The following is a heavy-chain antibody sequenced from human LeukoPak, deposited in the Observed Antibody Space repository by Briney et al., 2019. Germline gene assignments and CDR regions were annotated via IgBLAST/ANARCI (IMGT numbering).Heavy chain of an antibody. D-gene: IGHD2-15*01. J-gene: IGHJ5*02. V-gene: IGHV4-31*03. CDR2: IYYSGST. Sequence: SETLSLTCTVSGGSISSGGYYWSWIRQHPGKGLEWIGYIYYSGSTYYNPSLKSRVTISVDTSKNQFSLKLSSVTAADTAVYYCAGGVRSGGGGFDPWGQGTLVTVSS. CDR1: GGSISSGGYY. CDR3: AGGVRSGGGGFDP.